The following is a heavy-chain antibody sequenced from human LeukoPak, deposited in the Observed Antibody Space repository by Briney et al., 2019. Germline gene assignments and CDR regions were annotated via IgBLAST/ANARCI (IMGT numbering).Heavy chain of an antibody. V-gene: IGHV4-4*07. Sequence: SATLSLTCNVFGVSISNYFWSWLRQPAGKGLEWIGRFYASGTTYYNPSLRSRVTLSMDTSKNHFSLKLTSVTAADTAVYYCARTHCGGGSCDTFDPWGQGTLATVSS. CDR2: FYASGTT. CDR3: ARTHCGGGSCDTFDP. CDR1: GVSISNYF. J-gene: IGHJ5*02. D-gene: IGHD2-21*01.